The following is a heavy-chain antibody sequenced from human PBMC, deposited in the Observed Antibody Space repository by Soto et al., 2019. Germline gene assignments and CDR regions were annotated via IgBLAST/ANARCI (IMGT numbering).Heavy chain of an antibody. CDR3: ARDRNWGSGNWYLAL. CDR2: IWYDGSKA. D-gene: IGHD3-10*01. Sequence: QVQLVESGGGVGQPGRSLRLSCAASGFTFRNYGMHWVRQAPGKGLEWLAVIWYDGSKALYIDSVRGRFTVSRDNSKNTMTLQMNALRGEDTAVYYCARDRNWGSGNWYLALWGRGTLVSVSS. CDR1: GFTFRNYG. V-gene: IGHV3-33*01. J-gene: IGHJ2*01.